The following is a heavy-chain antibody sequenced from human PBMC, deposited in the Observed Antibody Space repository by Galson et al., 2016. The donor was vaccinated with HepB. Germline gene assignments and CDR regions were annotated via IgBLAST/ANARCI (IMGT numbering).Heavy chain of an antibody. CDR3: LHTEAPAVSRFRH. J-gene: IGHJ1*01. CDR1: GFSLSSSGVG. CDR2: LYWDDDK. Sequence: PALVKPTQTLTLTCTFSGFSLSSSGVGVGWIRQPPGKALEWLALLYWDDDKLYSPSLKNRLTITRDTSKNQVYLTMTNMDPVDTATFYCLHTEAPAVSRFRHWGQGTPVTVSS. V-gene: IGHV2-5*02. D-gene: IGHD2-2*01.